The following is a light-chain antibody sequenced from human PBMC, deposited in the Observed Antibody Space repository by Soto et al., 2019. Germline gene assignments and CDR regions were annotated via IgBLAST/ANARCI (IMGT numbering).Light chain of an antibody. CDR2: RNN. Sequence: QSVLTQPPSASGTPGQRVTISCSGSSSNIGSNYVYWYQQLPGTAPKLLIYRNNQRLSGVPDRFSGSKSGTSASLAISGLWSEDEADYYCAAWDDSLSGHVVFGGGIKLTVL. CDR3: AAWDDSLSGHVV. V-gene: IGLV1-47*03. CDR1: SSNIGSNY. J-gene: IGLJ2*01.